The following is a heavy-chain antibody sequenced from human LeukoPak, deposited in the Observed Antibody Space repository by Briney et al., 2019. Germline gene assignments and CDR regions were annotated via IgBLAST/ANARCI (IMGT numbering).Heavy chain of an antibody. D-gene: IGHD3-10*01. CDR3: ARGFGELSGTGDY. Sequence: GGSLRLSCAASGFTLSSYWMHWVRQAPGKGLEWVANIKQDGSEKYYVDSVKGRFTISRDNAKNSLYLQMNSLRAEDTAVYYCARGFGELSGTGDYWGQGTLVTVSS. V-gene: IGHV3-7*04. CDR2: IKQDGSEK. J-gene: IGHJ4*02. CDR1: GFTLSSYW.